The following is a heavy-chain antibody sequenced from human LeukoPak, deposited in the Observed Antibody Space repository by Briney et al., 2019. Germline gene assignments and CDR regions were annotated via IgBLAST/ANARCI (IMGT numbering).Heavy chain of an antibody. CDR2: MNPNSGNT. Sequence: ASVKVSCKASGYTFTSYDINWVRQATGQGLEWMGWMNPNSGNTGYAQKFQGRVTMTRNTSISTAYMELSSLRSEDTAVYYCASVLGYCSGGSCFNWFDPWGQGTLVTVSS. J-gene: IGHJ5*02. D-gene: IGHD2-15*01. V-gene: IGHV1-8*01. CDR1: GYTFTSYD. CDR3: ASVLGYCSGGSCFNWFDP.